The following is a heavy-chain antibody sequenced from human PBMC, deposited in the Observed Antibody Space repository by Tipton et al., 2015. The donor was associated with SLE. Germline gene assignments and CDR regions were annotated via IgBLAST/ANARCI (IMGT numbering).Heavy chain of an antibody. CDR2: IIPIFGTA. V-gene: IGHV1-69*13. Sequence: QSGAEVKKPGASVKVSCKASGGTFSSYAISWVRQAPGQGLEWMGGIIPIFGTANYAQKFQGRVTITADESTSTAYMELSSLRSEDTAVYYCARRDYDSSGYTRDHYYYYGMDVWGQGTTVTVSS. D-gene: IGHD3-22*01. CDR1: GGTFSSYA. J-gene: IGHJ6*02. CDR3: ARRDYDSSGYTRDHYYYYGMDV.